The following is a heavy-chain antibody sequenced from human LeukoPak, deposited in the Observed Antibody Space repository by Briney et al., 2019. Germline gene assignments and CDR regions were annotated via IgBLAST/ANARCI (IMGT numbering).Heavy chain of an antibody. CDR3: AKYGAVRGNYYFDY. Sequence: GGSLRLSCPASGFTFSSYAMSWVRQAPGKGLEWVSAISGSGGSTYYADSVKGRFTISRDNSKNTLYLQMNSLRAEDTAVYYCAKYGAVRGNYYFDYWGQGTLVTVSS. D-gene: IGHD3-10*01. CDR2: ISGSGGST. V-gene: IGHV3-23*01. J-gene: IGHJ4*02. CDR1: GFTFSSYA.